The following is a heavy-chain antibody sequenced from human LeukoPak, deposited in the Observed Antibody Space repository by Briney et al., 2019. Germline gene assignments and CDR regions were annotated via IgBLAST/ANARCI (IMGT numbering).Heavy chain of an antibody. CDR1: GFTFSSYW. J-gene: IGHJ4*02. CDR2: IKQDGSEK. Sequence: PGGSLRLSGAASGFTFSSYWMSWVRQARGKGLEWVANIKQDGSEKYYVDSVKGRFTISRDNAKNSLYLQMNSLRAEDTPVYYCAREGPGGMADYWGQRTLVTVSS. D-gene: IGHD5-24*01. CDR3: AREGPGGMADY. V-gene: IGHV3-7*01.